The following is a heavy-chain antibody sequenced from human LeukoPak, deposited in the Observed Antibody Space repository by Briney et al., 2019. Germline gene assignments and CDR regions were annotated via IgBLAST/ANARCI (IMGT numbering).Heavy chain of an antibody. CDR3: ARSHIAVAAHDDAFDI. CDR1: GLIFSYYS. Sequence: GGSLRLSCADSGLIFSYYSMNWVRQAPGKGLEWVSSISGSSSYIYYADSVKGRFTISRDNTRNSLYLQMNSLRAEDTAVYYCARSHIAVAAHDDAFDIWGQGTMVTVSS. J-gene: IGHJ3*02. D-gene: IGHD6-19*01. CDR2: ISGSSSYI. V-gene: IGHV3-21*06.